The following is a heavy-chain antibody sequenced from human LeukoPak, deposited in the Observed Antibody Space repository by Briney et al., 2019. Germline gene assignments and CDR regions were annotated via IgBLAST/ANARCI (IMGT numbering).Heavy chain of an antibody. J-gene: IGHJ4*02. CDR1: GFTFSSYS. V-gene: IGHV3-48*01. D-gene: IGHD6-13*01. CDR3: ARAVPAAGFDY. CDR2: ISSSSSTI. Sequence: GGSLRFSCAASGFTFSSYSMNWVRQAPGKGLEWVSYISSSSSTIYYADSVKGRFTISRDNAKNSLYLQMNSLRAEDTAVYYCARAVPAAGFDYWGQGTLVTVSS.